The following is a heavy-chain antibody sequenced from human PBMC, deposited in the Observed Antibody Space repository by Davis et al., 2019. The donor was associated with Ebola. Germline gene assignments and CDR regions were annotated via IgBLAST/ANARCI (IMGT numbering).Heavy chain of an antibody. CDR3: ARPYYYDPYDY. CDR2: INSDGSST. Sequence: GESLKISCAASGFTFSSYWMHWVRQAPGKGLVWVSRINSDGSSTSYADSVKGRFTISGDNAKNTLYLQMNSLRAEETAVYYCARPYYYDPYDYWGQGTLVTVSS. D-gene: IGHD3-22*01. CDR1: GFTFSSYW. J-gene: IGHJ4*02. V-gene: IGHV3-74*01.